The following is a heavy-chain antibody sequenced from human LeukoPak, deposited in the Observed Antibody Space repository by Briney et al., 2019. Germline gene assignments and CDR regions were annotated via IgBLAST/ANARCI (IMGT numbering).Heavy chain of an antibody. V-gene: IGHV4-4*02. D-gene: IGHD3-10*01. CDR1: GGSISSSNW. J-gene: IGHJ6*03. CDR2: IYYSGST. CDR3: ARVFDSGSQAYFYYMDV. Sequence: SETLSLTCAVSGGSISSSNWWSWVRQPPGKGLEWIGSIYYSGSTYYNPSLKSRVTISVDTSKNQFSLKLSSVTAADTAVYYCARVFDSGSQAYFYYMDVWGKGTTVTIFS.